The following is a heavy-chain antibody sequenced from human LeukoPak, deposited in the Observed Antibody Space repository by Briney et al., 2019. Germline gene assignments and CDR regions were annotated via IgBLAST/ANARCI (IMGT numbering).Heavy chain of an antibody. CDR3: ARVGPAGQWLVGAFDI. Sequence: GGSLRLSCVASGFTFSSYWMSWVCQAPGKGLEWVANIKEDGSEKYYVDSVKGRFTISRDNAKNTLYLQMNSLRAEDTAVYYCARVGPAGQWLVGAFDIWGQGTMVTVSS. V-gene: IGHV3-7*01. D-gene: IGHD6-19*01. CDR1: GFTFSSYW. J-gene: IGHJ3*02. CDR2: IKEDGSEK.